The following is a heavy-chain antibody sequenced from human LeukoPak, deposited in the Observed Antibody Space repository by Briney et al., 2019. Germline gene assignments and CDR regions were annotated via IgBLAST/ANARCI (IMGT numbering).Heavy chain of an antibody. CDR1: GFTFSRYA. J-gene: IGHJ4*02. CDR3: ASHYDSSGYSYLDY. V-gene: IGHV3-23*01. D-gene: IGHD3-22*01. CDR2: ISGSGGST. Sequence: GGSLRLSCAASGFTFSRYAMSWVREAPGKGREWVSVISGSGGSTYYADSVKGRFTISRDNSKNTLYLQMNSLRAEDTAVYYCASHYDSSGYSYLDYWGQGTLVTVSS.